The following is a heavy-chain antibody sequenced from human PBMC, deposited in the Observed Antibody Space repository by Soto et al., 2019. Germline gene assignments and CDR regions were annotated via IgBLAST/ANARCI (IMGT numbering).Heavy chain of an antibody. CDR2: ISRTGATV. CDR1: GFGCSDHD. D-gene: IGHD6-25*01. J-gene: IGHJ3*02. V-gene: IGHV3-11*01. CDR3: SREGRLRDAFHI. Sequence: QEQLVESGGGLVKAGGSLRLACEASGFGCSDHDMNWLRQAPGKGLEWVSYISRTGATVYYADSVKCRFTISRDNAKTSLFLQMKSMRAEYTAIYFCSREGRLRDAFHIWGQGTVVTVSS.